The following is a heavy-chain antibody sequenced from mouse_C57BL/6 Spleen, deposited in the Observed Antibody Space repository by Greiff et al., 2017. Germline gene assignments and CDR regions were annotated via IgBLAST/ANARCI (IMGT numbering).Heavy chain of an antibody. V-gene: IGHV5-17*01. CDR3: ARDYGSRQYYFDY. J-gene: IGHJ2*01. CDR2: ISSGSSTI. Sequence: EVKVVESGGGLVKPGGSLKLSCAASGFTFSDYGMHWVRQAPEKGLEWVAYISSGSSTIYYADTVKGRFTISRDNAKNTLFLLMTSLRSEDTAMYYCARDYGSRQYYFDYWGQGTTLTVSS. CDR1: GFTFSDYG. D-gene: IGHD1-1*01.